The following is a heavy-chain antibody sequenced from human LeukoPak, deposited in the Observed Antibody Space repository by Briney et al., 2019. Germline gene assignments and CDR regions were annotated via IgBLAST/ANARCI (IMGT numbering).Heavy chain of an antibody. CDR2: MNPNSGNT. V-gene: IGHV1-8*01. D-gene: IGHD2-15*01. CDR1: GYTFTSYD. CDR3: ARAGVCRGGTCYSGGPYYSGRDV. J-gene: IGHJ6*04. Sequence: GASVKVSCKASGYTFTSYDINWVRQATGQGLEWMGWMNPNSGNTGYAQKFQGRVTMTRNTSISTAYMELSSLRSEDTAVYYCARAGVCRGGTCYSGGPYYSGRDVWAKGPTVTVSS.